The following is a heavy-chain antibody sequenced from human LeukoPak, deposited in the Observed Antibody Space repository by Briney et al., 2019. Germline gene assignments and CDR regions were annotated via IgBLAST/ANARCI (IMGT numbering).Heavy chain of an antibody. J-gene: IGHJ5*02. CDR2: IYYSGST. D-gene: IGHD6-19*01. Sequence: PSETLSLTCTVSGGSISSSSYYWSWIRQPPGRGLEWIGYIYYSGSTNYNPSLKSRVTISVDTSKNQFSLKLSSVTAADTAVYYCARGLYSSGWYLGNWFDPWGQGTLVTVSS. V-gene: IGHV4-61*05. CDR1: GGSISSSSYY. CDR3: ARGLYSSGWYLGNWFDP.